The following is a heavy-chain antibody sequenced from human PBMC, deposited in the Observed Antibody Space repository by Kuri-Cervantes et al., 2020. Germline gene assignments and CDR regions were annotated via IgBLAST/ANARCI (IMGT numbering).Heavy chain of an antibody. CDR2: IQYDGSKK. V-gene: IGHV3-30*02. J-gene: IGHJ4*02. CDR1: GFTFNSRG. CDR3: ARGSTNGYNSFDY. D-gene: IGHD5-24*01. Sequence: GESLKISCAASGFTFNSRGMHWVRQAPGKGLEWVAFIQYDGSKKYYADSVKGRFTISRDTSKNTLYLQINSLRSEDTAVFYCARGSTNGYNSFDYWGQGTLVTVSS.